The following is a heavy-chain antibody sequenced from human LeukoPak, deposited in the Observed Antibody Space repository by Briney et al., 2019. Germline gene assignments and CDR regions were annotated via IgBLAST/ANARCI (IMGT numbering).Heavy chain of an antibody. Sequence: QTGGSLRLSCAASGFTFSSYVMTWVRQAPGKGLEWVSTISGSGGNTYYADSVKGRFTISRDNSKNTLYLQMNNLRDEDTAVYYCAGGLLGCRGGSCYPTDYWGQGTLVTVSS. CDR3: AGGLLGCRGGSCYPTDY. V-gene: IGHV3-23*01. CDR2: ISGSGGNT. CDR1: GFTFSSYV. J-gene: IGHJ4*02. D-gene: IGHD2-15*01.